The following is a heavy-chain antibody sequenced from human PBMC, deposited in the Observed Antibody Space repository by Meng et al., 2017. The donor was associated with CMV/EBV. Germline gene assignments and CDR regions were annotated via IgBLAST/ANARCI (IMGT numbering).Heavy chain of an antibody. CDR1: GGSFSGYY. Sequence: GSLRLSCAVYGGSFSGYYWSWIRQPPGKGLEWIGEINHSGSTNYNPSLKSRVTISVDTSKNQFSLKLSSVTAADTAVYYCAREEYSSSSLDYWGQGTLVTVSS. V-gene: IGHV4-34*01. CDR3: AREEYSSSSLDY. CDR2: INHSGST. D-gene: IGHD6-6*01. J-gene: IGHJ4*02.